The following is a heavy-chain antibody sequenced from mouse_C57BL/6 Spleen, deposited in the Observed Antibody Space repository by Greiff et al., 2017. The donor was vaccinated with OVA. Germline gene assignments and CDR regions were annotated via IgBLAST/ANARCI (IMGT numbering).Heavy chain of an antibody. V-gene: IGHV5-4*01. Sequence: EVQVVESGGGLVKPGGSLKLSCAASGFTFSSYAMSWVRQTPEKRLEWVATISDGGSYTYYPDNVKGRFTISRDNAKNNLYLQMSHLKSEDTAMYYCARESYGNYVGAMDYWGQGTSVTVSS. CDR1: GFTFSSYA. D-gene: IGHD2-1*01. CDR2: ISDGGSYT. J-gene: IGHJ4*01. CDR3: ARESYGNYVGAMDY.